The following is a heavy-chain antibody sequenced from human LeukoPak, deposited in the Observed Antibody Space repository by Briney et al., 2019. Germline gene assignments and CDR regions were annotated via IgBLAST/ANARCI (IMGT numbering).Heavy chain of an antibody. CDR3: AKDQGLGGGGVWGY. D-gene: IGHD2-21*01. CDR2: IWYDGSNK. CDR1: GFTFSSYG. J-gene: IGHJ4*02. Sequence: PGGSLRLSCAASGFTFSSYGMHWVRQAPGKGLEWVAVIWYDGSNKYYADSVKGRFTISRDNSKNTLYLQMNSLRAEDTAVYYCAKDQGLGGGGVWGYWGQGTLVTVSS. V-gene: IGHV3-33*06.